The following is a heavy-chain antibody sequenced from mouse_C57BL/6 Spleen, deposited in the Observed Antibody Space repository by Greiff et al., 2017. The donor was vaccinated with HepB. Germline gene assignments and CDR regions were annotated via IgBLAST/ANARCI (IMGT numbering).Heavy chain of an antibody. CDR3: ARGGNYDAWFAY. CDR1: GFTFTDYY. V-gene: IGHV7-3*01. CDR2: IRNKANGYTT. J-gene: IGHJ3*01. D-gene: IGHD2-1*01. Sequence: DVQLVESGGGLVQPGGSLSLSCAASGFTFTDYYMSWVRQPPGKALEWLGFIRNKANGYTTEYSASVKGRFTISRDNSQSILYLQMNALRAEDSATYYCARGGNYDAWFAYWGQGTLVTVSA.